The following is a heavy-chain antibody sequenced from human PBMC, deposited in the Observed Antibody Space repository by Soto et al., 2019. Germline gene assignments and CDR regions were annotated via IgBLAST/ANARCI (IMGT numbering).Heavy chain of an antibody. Sequence: EVQLLESGGGLVQPGGSLRLSCAASGFTFSSYAMSWVRQAPGKGLEWVSAISGSGGSTYYADSVKGRFTISRDNSKNTLYLKINSRRAENTAVYYCPKESPPPRDHYYDSSGAFDYWGQGTLVTVSS. CDR2: ISGSGGST. J-gene: IGHJ4*02. V-gene: IGHV3-23*01. D-gene: IGHD3-22*01. CDR1: GFTFSSYA. CDR3: PKESPPPRDHYYDSSGAFDY.